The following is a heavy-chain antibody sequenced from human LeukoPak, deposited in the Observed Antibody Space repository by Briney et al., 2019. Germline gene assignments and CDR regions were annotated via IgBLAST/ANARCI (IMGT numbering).Heavy chain of an antibody. CDR2: ISYDGSNK. Sequence: GRSLRLSCAAFGFTFSAYAMHWVRQAPGKGLEWVAVISYDGSNKYYADSVKGRFTISGDKSKDTLYLQMNSLRPEDTAVYYCARGPGPIAGAKNPFDIWGQGTMVTVSS. D-gene: IGHD1-26*01. J-gene: IGHJ3*02. V-gene: IGHV3-30*01. CDR3: ARGPGPIAGAKNPFDI. CDR1: GFTFSAYA.